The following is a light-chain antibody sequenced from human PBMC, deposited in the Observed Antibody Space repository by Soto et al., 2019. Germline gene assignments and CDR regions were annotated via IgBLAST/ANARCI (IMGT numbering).Light chain of an antibody. J-gene: IGLJ3*02. CDR1: NSDVGSHNF. Sequence: QSARTQPASVSGSPGQSITISCTGTNSDVGSHNFVSWYQQYPGKAPKLLIYEASKRPSGLSNRFSGSKSGNTASLTISGLQAEDEAEYYCCSLTNGATWVFGGGTKLTVL. CDR3: CSLTNGATWV. V-gene: IGLV2-23*01. CDR2: EAS.